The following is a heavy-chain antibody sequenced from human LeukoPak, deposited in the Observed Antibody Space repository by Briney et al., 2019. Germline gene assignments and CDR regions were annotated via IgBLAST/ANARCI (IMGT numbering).Heavy chain of an antibody. V-gene: IGHV3-23*01. CDR1: GFTFSDYW. CDR3: AKDGHRDHDAFDI. CDR2: ISGSGGST. J-gene: IGHJ3*02. Sequence: AGGSLRLSCAASGFTFSDYWMTWVRQAPGKGLEWVSAISGSGGSTYYADSVKGRFTISRDNSKNTLYLQMNSLRAEDTAVYYCAKDGHRDHDAFDIWGQGTMVTVSS.